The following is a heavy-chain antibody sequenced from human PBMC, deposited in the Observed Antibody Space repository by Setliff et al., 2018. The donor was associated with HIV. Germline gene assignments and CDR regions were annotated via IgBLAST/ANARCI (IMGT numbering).Heavy chain of an antibody. CDR3: GGNGYYSIDY. CDR1: GFTFRDHY. V-gene: IGHV4-34*08. D-gene: IGHD3-22*01. CDR2: IYHSGST. Sequence: PGGSLRLSCAASGFTFRDHYMTWIRQAPGKGLEWIGEIYHSGSTHYNPSLQSRVTISVDKSKSQFSLKLNSVTAADTAVYYCGGNGYYSIDYWGQGTLVTVSS. J-gene: IGHJ4*02.